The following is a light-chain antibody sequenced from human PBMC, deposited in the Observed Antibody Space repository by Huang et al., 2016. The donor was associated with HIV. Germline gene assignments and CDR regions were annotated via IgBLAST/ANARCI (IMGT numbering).Light chain of an antibody. Sequence: DIVMTQSPDSLAVSLGERSTINCKSSQSVLYSSNNKNYLAWYQQKPGQPPKLLIYWASTRESGVPDRFSGSGSGTDFTLTISSLQAEDVAGYYCQQYDSTPLTFGGGTKVEIK. V-gene: IGKV4-1*01. CDR3: QQYDSTPLT. CDR1: QSVLYSSNNKNY. J-gene: IGKJ4*01. CDR2: WAS.